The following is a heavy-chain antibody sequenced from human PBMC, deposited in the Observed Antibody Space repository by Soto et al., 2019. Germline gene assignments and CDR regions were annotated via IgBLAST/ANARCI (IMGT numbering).Heavy chain of an antibody. CDR1: GYSFTNYG. V-gene: IGHV5-51*01. CDR2: IYPGDSDT. CDR3: ARLVAYYYYYGMDV. J-gene: IGHJ6*02. D-gene: IGHD3-16*02. Sequence: PGESLNISCKGSGYSFTNYGSGRVRQMPGKGLEWMGIIYPGDSDTRYSPSFQGQVTISADKSISTAYLQWSSLKASDTAMYYSARLVAYYYYYGMDVWGQGTTVTVSS.